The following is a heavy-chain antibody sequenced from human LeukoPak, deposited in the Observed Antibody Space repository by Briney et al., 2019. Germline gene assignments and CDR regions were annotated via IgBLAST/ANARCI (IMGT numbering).Heavy chain of an antibody. CDR2: IYYSGST. CDR1: GGSISSSSYY. Sequence: SETLSLTCTVSGGSISSSSYYWGWIRQPPGKGLEWIGSIYYSGSTYYNPSLKRRVTISVDTSKNQFSLKLSSVTAADTAVYYCARRGSYGFRWFDPWGQGTLVTVSS. CDR3: ARRGSYGFRWFDP. V-gene: IGHV4-39*01. D-gene: IGHD5-18*01. J-gene: IGHJ5*02.